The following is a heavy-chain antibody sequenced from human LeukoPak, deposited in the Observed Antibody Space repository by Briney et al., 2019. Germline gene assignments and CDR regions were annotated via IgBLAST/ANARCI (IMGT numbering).Heavy chain of an antibody. Sequence: SQTLSLTCAISGDSVSSNSAAWNWIRQSPSRGLEWLGRTYYRSKWHNDYAVSVKSRITINPDTSKNQFSLQLNSVTPEDTAVYYCAKVGGTTGNDAFDIWGQGTMVTVSS. V-gene: IGHV6-1*01. CDR1: GDSVSSNSAA. J-gene: IGHJ3*02. D-gene: IGHD1-7*01. CDR3: AKVGGTTGNDAFDI. CDR2: TYYRSKWHN.